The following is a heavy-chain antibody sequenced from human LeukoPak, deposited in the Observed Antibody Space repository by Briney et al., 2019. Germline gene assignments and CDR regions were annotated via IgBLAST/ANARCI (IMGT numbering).Heavy chain of an antibody. D-gene: IGHD5-18*01. CDR1: GGSVSSHY. Sequence: SETLSLTCKVSGGSVSSHYWSWIRQPPGRGLEWIGYIYYIRTTSYNPSLKSRVTISVDTSKNQFSLKLSAVTAADTAVYYCARDQRYSYGDYYFDYWGQGTLVTVSS. CDR2: IYYIRTT. CDR3: ARDQRYSYGDYYFDY. J-gene: IGHJ4*02. V-gene: IGHV4-59*02.